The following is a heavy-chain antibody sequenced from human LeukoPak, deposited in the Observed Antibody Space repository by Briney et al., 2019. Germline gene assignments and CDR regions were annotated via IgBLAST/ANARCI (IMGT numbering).Heavy chain of an antibody. CDR3: ARSMVRGGPPVRFDY. CDR2: IYTSGST. Sequence: SETLSLTCTVSGGSISSYYWSWIRQPAGKGLEWIGRIYTSGSTNYNPSLKSRVTMSVDTSKNQFSLKLSSVTAADTAVYYCARSMVRGGPPVRFDYWGQGTLVTVSS. CDR1: GGSISSYY. V-gene: IGHV4-4*07. J-gene: IGHJ4*02. D-gene: IGHD3-10*01.